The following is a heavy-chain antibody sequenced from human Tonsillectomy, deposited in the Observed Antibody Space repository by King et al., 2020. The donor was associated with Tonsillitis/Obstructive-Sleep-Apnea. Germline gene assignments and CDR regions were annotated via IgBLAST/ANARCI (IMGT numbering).Heavy chain of an antibody. Sequence: VQLVESGGGLVQPGRSLRLSCAASGFTFDDYAMHWVRQAPGKGLEWGSGISWNSGSIGYADSVKGRFTISRDNATNSLYLQMNSLRAEDTALYYCAKAGDSSLQYAFDIWGQGTMVTVSS. D-gene: IGHD3-22*01. CDR1: GFTFDDYA. J-gene: IGHJ3*02. V-gene: IGHV3-9*01. CDR3: AKAGDSSLQYAFDI. CDR2: ISWNSGSI.